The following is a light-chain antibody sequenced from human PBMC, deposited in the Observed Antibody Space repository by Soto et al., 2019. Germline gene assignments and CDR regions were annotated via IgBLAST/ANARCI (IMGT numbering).Light chain of an antibody. CDR3: QQYGSSPYT. CDR1: QSVNNNY. J-gene: IGKJ2*01. Sequence: EIVLTQSPGTLSLSPGERATLSCRASQSVNNNYLAWYQQKPGQAPRLLINGASSRATGIPDRFSGSGSGTDFTLSISRVEPEDFAVYYCQQYGSSPYTFGLGTKLEIK. CDR2: GAS. V-gene: IGKV3-20*01.